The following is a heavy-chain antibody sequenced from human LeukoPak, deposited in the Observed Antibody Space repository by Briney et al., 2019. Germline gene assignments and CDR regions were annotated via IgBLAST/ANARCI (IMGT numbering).Heavy chain of an antibody. Sequence: SETLSLTCTVSGGSISSSSYYWGWIRQPPGKGLEWIGSIYYSGSTYYNPSLKSRVTISVDTSKNQFSLKLSSVTAADTAVYYCARGRGPYYFDYWGQGTLVTVSS. V-gene: IGHV4-39*07. J-gene: IGHJ4*02. CDR3: ARGRGPYYFDY. CDR1: GGSISSSSYY. CDR2: IYYSGST.